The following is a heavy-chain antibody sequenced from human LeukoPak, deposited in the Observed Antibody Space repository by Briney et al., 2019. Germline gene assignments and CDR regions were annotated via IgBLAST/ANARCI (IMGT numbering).Heavy chain of an antibody. V-gene: IGHV3-15*01. CDR2: IKTKTDSGTP. Sequence: PGGSLTLSCAASGFTFSNAWMSWVRQAPGKGLEWVGRIKTKTDSGTPDYAAPVKGRFTISRDDSKNTLYLLMNSLKTEDTAVYHCSTATHDWGQGTLVTVSS. CDR3: STATHD. J-gene: IGHJ4*02. CDR1: GFTFSNAW.